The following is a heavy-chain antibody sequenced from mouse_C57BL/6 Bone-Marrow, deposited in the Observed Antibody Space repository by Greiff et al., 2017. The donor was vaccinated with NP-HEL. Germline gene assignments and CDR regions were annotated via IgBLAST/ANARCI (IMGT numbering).Heavy chain of an antibody. CDR1: GYTFTSYW. Sequence: QVQLQQSGAELVRPGASVTLSCKASGYTFTSYWMQWVKQRPGQGLEWIGEIDPSDSYTNYNQKFKGKATLTVDTSSSTAYMQLSSLTSEDSAVYYCARWGVVDYWGQGTTLTVSS. CDR3: ARWGVVDY. D-gene: IGHD1-1*01. CDR2: IDPSDSYT. V-gene: IGHV1-50*01. J-gene: IGHJ2*01.